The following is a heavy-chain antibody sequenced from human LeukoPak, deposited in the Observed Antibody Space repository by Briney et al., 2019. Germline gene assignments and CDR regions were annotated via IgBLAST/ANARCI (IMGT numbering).Heavy chain of an antibody. CDR3: ARDFTEYDFWSGYYPYYFDY. V-gene: IGHV4-4*07. J-gene: IGHJ4*02. CDR1: GGSISSYY. D-gene: IGHD3-3*01. CDR2: IYTSGSA. Sequence: SETLSLTCTVSGGSISSYYWSWIRQPAGKGLEWIGRIYTSGSANYNPSLKSRVTMSVDTSMNQFSLKLSSVTAADTAVYYCARDFTEYDFWSGYYPYYFDYWGQGTLVTVSS.